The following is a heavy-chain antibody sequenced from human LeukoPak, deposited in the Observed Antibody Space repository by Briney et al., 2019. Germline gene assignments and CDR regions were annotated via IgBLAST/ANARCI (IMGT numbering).Heavy chain of an antibody. D-gene: IGHD3-22*01. CDR3: ARGDSSGPTRAEYFQH. CDR1: GGSFSGYY. J-gene: IGHJ1*01. Sequence: SETLSLTCAVYGGSFSGYYWSWIRQPPGKGLEWIGEINHSGSTNYNPSLKSRVTISVDTSKNQFSLKLSSVTAADTAVYYCARGDSSGPTRAEYFQHWGQGTLVTVSS. V-gene: IGHV4-34*01. CDR2: INHSGST.